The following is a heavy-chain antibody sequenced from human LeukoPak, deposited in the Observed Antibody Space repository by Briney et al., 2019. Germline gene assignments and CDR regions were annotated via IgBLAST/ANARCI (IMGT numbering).Heavy chain of an antibody. V-gene: IGHV3-30*18. CDR3: AKGSSGYFFDL. CDR1: GFTFSSYG. Sequence: GRSLRLSCAASGFTFSSYGMHWVRQAPGKGLEWVAVISYDGSNKYYADSVKGRFTISRDNSKNTLYLQMNSLRAEDTALYYCAKGSSGYFFDLWGQGTLVTVSS. J-gene: IGHJ4*02. D-gene: IGHD3-22*01. CDR2: ISYDGSNK.